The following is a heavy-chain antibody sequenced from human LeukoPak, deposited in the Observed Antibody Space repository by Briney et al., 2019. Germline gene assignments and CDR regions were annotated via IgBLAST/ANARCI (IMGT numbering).Heavy chain of an antibody. CDR2: ISDSGGST. CDR1: GFTFSTYA. Sequence: PGGSLRLSCAASGFTFSTYAMSWVRQAPGKGLEWVSPISDSGGSTYYADSVQGRFTISRDNSKNTLYLQMNSLRAEDTAVYYCAKGDYYDSSGYYYGYWGQGTLVTVSS. CDR3: AKGDYYDSSGYYYGY. V-gene: IGHV3-23*01. D-gene: IGHD3-22*01. J-gene: IGHJ4*02.